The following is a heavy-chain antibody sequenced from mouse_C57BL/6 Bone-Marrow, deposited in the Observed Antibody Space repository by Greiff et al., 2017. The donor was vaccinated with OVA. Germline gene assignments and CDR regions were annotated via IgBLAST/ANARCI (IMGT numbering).Heavy chain of an antibody. CDR1: GYTFTSYW. J-gene: IGHJ4*01. V-gene: IGHV1-50*01. Sequence: QVQLKQPGAELVKPGASVKLSCKASGYTFTSYWMQWVKQRPGQGLEWIGEIDPSDSYTNYNQKFKGKATLTVDTSSSTAYMQLSSLTSEDSAVYYCARDDGYYRYYAMDYWGQGTSVTVSS. CDR2: IDPSDSYT. CDR3: ARDDGYYRYYAMDY. D-gene: IGHD2-3*01.